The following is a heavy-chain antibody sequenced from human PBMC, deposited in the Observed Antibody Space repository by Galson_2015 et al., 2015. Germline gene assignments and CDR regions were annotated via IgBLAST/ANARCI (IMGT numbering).Heavy chain of an antibody. D-gene: IGHD1-26*01. CDR2: ISWNSGSI. J-gene: IGHJ4*02. Sequence: SLRLSCAASGFTFDDYAMHWVRHAPGKGLEWVSGISWNSGSIGYADSVKGRFTISRDNAKNSLYLQMNSLRAEDTALYYCAKAGWELPSALDYWGQGTLVTVSS. V-gene: IGHV3-9*01. CDR3: AKAGWELPSALDY. CDR1: GFTFDDYA.